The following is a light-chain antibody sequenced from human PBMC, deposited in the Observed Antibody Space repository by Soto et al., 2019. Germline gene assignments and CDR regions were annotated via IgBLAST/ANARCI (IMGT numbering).Light chain of an antibody. V-gene: IGKV2-28*01. CDR3: MQALQTPNT. Sequence: DIVMTQSPLSLPVTPGEPASISCRSSQSLLHSNGYNYLDWYLQKPGQSPQLLIYLGSNRASGVPDRFSGSGSGTDFTLKISRVEAEDFGVYYCMQALQTPNTFGQGTKLEIK. CDR2: LGS. CDR1: QSLLHSNGYNY. J-gene: IGKJ2*01.